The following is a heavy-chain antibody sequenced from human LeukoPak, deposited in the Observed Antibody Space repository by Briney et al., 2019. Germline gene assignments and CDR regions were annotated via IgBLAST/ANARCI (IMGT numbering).Heavy chain of an antibody. Sequence: ASVTVSCKASGYTFTGYYMHWVRQAPGQGLEWMGWINPNSGGTNYAQKFQGWVTMTRDTSISTAYMELRSLRSDDTAVYYCARNGWDDFWSGTNWFDPWGQGTLVTVSS. V-gene: IGHV1-2*04. CDR1: GYTFTGYY. CDR2: INPNSGGT. D-gene: IGHD3-3*01. J-gene: IGHJ5*02. CDR3: ARNGWDDFWSGTNWFDP.